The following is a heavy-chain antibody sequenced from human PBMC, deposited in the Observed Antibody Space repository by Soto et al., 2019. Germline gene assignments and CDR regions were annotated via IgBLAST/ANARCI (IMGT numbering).Heavy chain of an antibody. Sequence: PGESLKISCKGSGYSFTSYWISWVRQMPGKGLEWMGRIDPSDSYTNYSPSFQGHVTISADKSISTAYLQWSSLKASDTAMYYCASTRDTAMVRYYYYYGMDVWGQGTLVTVSS. V-gene: IGHV5-10-1*01. D-gene: IGHD5-18*01. CDR1: GYSFTSYW. CDR3: ASTRDTAMVRYYYYYGMDV. CDR2: IDPSDSYT. J-gene: IGHJ6*02.